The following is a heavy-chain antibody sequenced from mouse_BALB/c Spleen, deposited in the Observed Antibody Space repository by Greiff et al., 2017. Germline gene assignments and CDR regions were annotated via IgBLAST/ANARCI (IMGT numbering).Heavy chain of an antibody. Sequence: DVHLVESGGGLVKPGGSLKLSCAASGFTFSDYYMSWVRQTPEKRLELVAAINSNGGSTYYPDTVKGRFTISRDNAKNTLYLQMSSLKSEDTALYYCARHGRGYDGDWGQGTLVTVSA. CDR3: ARHGRGYDGD. D-gene: IGHD2-3*01. V-gene: IGHV5-6-2*01. CDR2: INSNGGST. J-gene: IGHJ3*01. CDR1: GFTFSDYY.